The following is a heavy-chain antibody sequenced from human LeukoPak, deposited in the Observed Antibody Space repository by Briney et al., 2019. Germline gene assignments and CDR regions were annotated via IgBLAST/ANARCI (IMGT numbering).Heavy chain of an antibody. CDR1: GGSFSGYY. V-gene: IGHV4-34*01. CDR2: IYYSGST. D-gene: IGHD3-10*01. Sequence: SETLSLTCAVYGGSFSGYYWSWIRQPPGKGLEWIGTIYYSGSTFYNPSLKSRVTVSVDTSKNQFSLKLSSLTAADTAVYYCAVLWFGESLASKVFDYWGQGTLVTVSS. J-gene: IGHJ4*02. CDR3: AVLWFGESLASKVFDY.